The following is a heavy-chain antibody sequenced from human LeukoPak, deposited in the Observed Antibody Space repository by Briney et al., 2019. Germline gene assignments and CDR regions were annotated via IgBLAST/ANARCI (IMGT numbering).Heavy chain of an antibody. Sequence: GGSLRLSCAASGFTFNSYSMNWVRQAPGKGLEWVSSISSSSSYIYYADAVKGRFTISRDNAKNSLYLQMNSLRAEDTAVYYCARGPCYGSGSYYTYIDYWGQGTLVTVSS. V-gene: IGHV3-21*01. CDR2: ISSSSSYI. J-gene: IGHJ4*02. CDR1: GFTFNSYS. D-gene: IGHD3-10*01. CDR3: ARGPCYGSGSYYTYIDY.